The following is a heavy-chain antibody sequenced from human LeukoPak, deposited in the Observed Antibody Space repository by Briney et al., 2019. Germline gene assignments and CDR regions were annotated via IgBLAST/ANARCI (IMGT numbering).Heavy chain of an antibody. D-gene: IGHD3-3*01. V-gene: IGHV4-39*01. Sequence: SETLSLTCTVSGGSISSSSYYWGWIRQPPGKGLEWIGSIYYSGSTCYNPSLKSRVTISVDTSKNQFSLKLSSVTAADTAVYYCARQVIFGVVVLTYYFDYWGQGTLVTVSS. CDR2: IYYSGST. CDR3: ARQVIFGVVVLTYYFDY. J-gene: IGHJ4*02. CDR1: GGSISSSSYY.